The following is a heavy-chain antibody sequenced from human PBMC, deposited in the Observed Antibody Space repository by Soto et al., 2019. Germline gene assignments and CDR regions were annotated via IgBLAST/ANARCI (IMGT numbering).Heavy chain of an antibody. Sequence: SVKVSCKASGGTFSSYAISWVRQAPGQGLEWMGGIIPIFGTANYAQKFQGKVTITADKSTSTAYMELSSLRSEDTAVYYCAGDWGTCSSTSCPYYYYGMDVWGQGTTATVSS. V-gene: IGHV1-69*06. CDR3: AGDWGTCSSTSCPYYYYGMDV. D-gene: IGHD2-2*01. J-gene: IGHJ6*02. CDR1: GGTFSSYA. CDR2: IIPIFGTA.